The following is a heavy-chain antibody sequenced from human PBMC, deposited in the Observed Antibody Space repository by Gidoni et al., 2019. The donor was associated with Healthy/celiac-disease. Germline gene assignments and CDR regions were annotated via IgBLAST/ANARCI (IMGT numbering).Heavy chain of an antibody. J-gene: IGHJ6*02. Sequence: EVQLVESGGGLVQPGGSLRLSCAASGFPFSSYSMNWVRQAPGKGLEWVSYISSSSSTIYYADSVKGRFTISRDNAKNSLYLKMNSLRDEDTAVYYCARGGLSGGSLRGGVWGQGTTVTVSS. CDR1: GFPFSSYS. D-gene: IGHD2-15*01. CDR3: ARGGLSGGSLRGGV. CDR2: ISSSSSTI. V-gene: IGHV3-48*02.